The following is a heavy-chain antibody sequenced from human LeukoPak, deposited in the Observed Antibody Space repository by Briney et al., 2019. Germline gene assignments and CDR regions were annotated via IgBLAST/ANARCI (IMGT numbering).Heavy chain of an antibody. CDR1: GVTVSTNY. CDR3: ARAQRDYSYDSSGIMGN. V-gene: IGHV3-66*01. J-gene: IGHJ4*02. CDR2: IYSGGTT. Sequence: GGSLRLSCAASGVTVSTNYMSWVRQAPGKGLEWVSVIYSGGTTYYADFVKGRFSISRDNSKNTLYLQMNSMRAEDTDVYYCARAQRDYSYDSSGIMGNRGQGALVTVSS. D-gene: IGHD3-22*01.